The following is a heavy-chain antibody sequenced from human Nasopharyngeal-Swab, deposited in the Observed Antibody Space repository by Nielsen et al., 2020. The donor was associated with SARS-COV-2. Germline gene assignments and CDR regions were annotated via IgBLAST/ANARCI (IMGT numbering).Heavy chain of an antibody. D-gene: IGHD4-17*01. V-gene: IGHV3-74*01. CDR1: GFTFSSLW. J-gene: IGHJ4*02. CDR3: ARGGYGAIDY. CDR2: INSDGGSS. Sequence: GGSLRLSCAASGFTFSSLWMHWVRQAPGKGLVWVSYINSDGGSSTYADSVKGRFTISRDNAKNTLYLQMDSLRAEDTAVYYCARGGYGAIDYWSQGALVTVSS.